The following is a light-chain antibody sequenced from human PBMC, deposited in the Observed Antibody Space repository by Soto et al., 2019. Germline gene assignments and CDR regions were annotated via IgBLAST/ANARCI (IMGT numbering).Light chain of an antibody. J-gene: IGKJ2*01. V-gene: IGKV3-20*01. CDR2: GAS. Sequence: EIVLTQSPGTLSLSPGERVTLSCRASQSVSSSYLAWYQQKPGQAPRLLIYGASSRATDIPDRFSGSRSGTDFTLTISRLEPEDFAVYYCHQYGSSPRQTFGQETKPEIK. CDR3: HQYGSSPRQT. CDR1: QSVSSSY.